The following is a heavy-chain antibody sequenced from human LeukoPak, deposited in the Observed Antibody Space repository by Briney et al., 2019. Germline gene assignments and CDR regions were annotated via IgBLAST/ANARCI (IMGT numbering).Heavy chain of an antibody. D-gene: IGHD6-13*01. J-gene: IGHJ3*02. CDR2: IYHSGST. Sequence: SETLSLTCAVSGGSISSGGYSWSWIRQPPGKGLEWIGYIYHSGSTYYNPSLKSRVTISVDRSKNQFSLKLSSVTAADTAVYYCARGVAAAGHFDIWGQGTMVTVSS. CDR1: GGSISSGGYS. CDR3: ARGVAAAGHFDI. V-gene: IGHV4-30-2*01.